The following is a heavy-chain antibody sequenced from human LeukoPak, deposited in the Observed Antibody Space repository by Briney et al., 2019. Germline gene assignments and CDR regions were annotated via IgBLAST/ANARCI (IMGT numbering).Heavy chain of an antibody. D-gene: IGHD1-1*01. V-gene: IGHV1-2*04. CDR1: GYTFTGYY. Sequence: ASVKVSCKASGYTFTGYYMHWVRQAPGQGLEWMGWINPNSGGTNYAQKFQGWVTMTRDTSISTAYMELSRLRSDDTAVYYCARASPRLEPYGMDVWGQGTTVTVSS. CDR3: ARASPRLEPYGMDV. J-gene: IGHJ6*02. CDR2: INPNSGGT.